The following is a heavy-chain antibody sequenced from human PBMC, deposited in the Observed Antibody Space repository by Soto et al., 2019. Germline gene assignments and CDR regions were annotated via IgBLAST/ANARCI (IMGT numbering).Heavy chain of an antibody. Sequence: SETLSLTCSVSGDSISSYYWNWIRQPPGKGLEWIGYVYFSGNTKYNTSLESRAKISVDTSRNQFSLRLTSVTAADTAVYYCARDAGIVGAYYFDHWGQGILVTVSS. CDR2: VYFSGNT. CDR1: GDSISSYY. CDR3: ARDAGIVGAYYFDH. V-gene: IGHV4-59*01. J-gene: IGHJ4*02. D-gene: IGHD1-26*01.